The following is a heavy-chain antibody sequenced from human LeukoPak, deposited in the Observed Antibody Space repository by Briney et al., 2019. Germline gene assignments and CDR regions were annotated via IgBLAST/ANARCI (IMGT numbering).Heavy chain of an antibody. CDR3: AREQRFLEWYPYYYYMDV. CDR1: GYTFTSYD. J-gene: IGHJ6*03. V-gene: IGHV1-8*01. D-gene: IGHD3-3*01. Sequence: ASVKVSCKASGYTFTSYDINWVRQATGQGLERMGWMNPNSGNTGYAQKFQGRVTMTRNTSISTAYMELSSLRSEDTAVYYCAREQRFLEWYPYYYYMDVWGKGTTVTVSS. CDR2: MNPNSGNT.